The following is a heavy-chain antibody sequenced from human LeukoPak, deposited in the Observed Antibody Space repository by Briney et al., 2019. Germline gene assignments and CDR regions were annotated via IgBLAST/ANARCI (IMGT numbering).Heavy chain of an antibody. CDR1: GFTFSTYW. CDR2: INSDGST. J-gene: IGHJ1*01. V-gene: IGHV3-74*01. CDR3: ARAPSEIGGYYPEYFRH. Sequence: GGSLRLSCAASGFTFSTYWMHWVRQAPGKGLVWVSRINSDGSTNYADSVKGRFTISRDNANNTLSLQMNSLRPEDTGVYYCARAPSEIGGYYPEYFRHWGQGTLVTVSS. D-gene: IGHD3-22*01.